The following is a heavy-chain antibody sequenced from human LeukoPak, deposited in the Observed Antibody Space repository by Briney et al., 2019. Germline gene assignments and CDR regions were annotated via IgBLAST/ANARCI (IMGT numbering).Heavy chain of an antibody. Sequence: SETLSLTCTVSVASISDHHWSCVPQPPGEALQWIATMHYSGTPSYNPSLKRRVAMSRDTSKNQFSLELDSVTAAYTAGYYSATWNYFFDYWGQGSLVTVSS. D-gene: IGHD1-1*01. V-gene: IGHV4-59*11. CDR2: MHYSGTP. CDR1: VASISDHH. CDR3: ATWNYFFDY. J-gene: IGHJ4*02.